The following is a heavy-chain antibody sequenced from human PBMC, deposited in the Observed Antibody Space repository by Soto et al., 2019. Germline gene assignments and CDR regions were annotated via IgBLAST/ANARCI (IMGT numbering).Heavy chain of an antibody. D-gene: IGHD3-10*01. CDR3: SRDPGFGAIDY. CDR1: GFTFSSYW. Sequence: EVQLVDSGGALVQPGGSLRISCEASGFTFSSYWMAWVRQAPGKGLEWVALINPDGSVASYVGSVRGRFIISRDNAQNSLYLQMNSVSAEDTAVYYGSRDPGFGAIDYWGQGTLVTVSS. J-gene: IGHJ4*02. CDR2: INPDGSVA. V-gene: IGHV3-7*01.